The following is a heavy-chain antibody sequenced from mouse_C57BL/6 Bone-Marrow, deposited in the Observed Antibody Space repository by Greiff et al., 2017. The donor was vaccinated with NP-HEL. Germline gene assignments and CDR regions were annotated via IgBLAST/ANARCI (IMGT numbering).Heavy chain of an antibody. Sequence: EVQLQQSGPELVKPGASVKISCKASGYTFTDYYMNWVKQSHGKSLEWIGDINPNNGGTSYNQKFKGKATWTVDKSSSTAYMELRSLTSEDSEVYYYAREEELRRFGYWGQGTTLTVSS. CDR3: AREEELRRFGY. CDR1: GYTFTDYY. D-gene: IGHD2-12*01. V-gene: IGHV1-26*01. CDR2: INPNNGGT. J-gene: IGHJ2*01.